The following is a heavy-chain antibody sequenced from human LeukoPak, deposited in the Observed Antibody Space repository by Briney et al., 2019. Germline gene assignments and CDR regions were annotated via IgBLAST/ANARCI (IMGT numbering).Heavy chain of an antibody. J-gene: IGHJ4*02. V-gene: IGHV3-20*04. CDR2: INWNGGST. CDR3: ARGNGFLFPN. Sequence: GGSLRLSCAASGFTFSSYGMHWVRQAPGKGLEWVSGINWNGGSTGYADSVKGRFTISRDNAKNSLYLQMNSLRAEDTALYYCARGNGFLFPNWGQGTLVTVSS. CDR1: GFTFSSYG. D-gene: IGHD2-8*01.